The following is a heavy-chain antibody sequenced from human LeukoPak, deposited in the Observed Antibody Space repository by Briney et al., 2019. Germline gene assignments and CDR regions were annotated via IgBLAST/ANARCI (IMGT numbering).Heavy chain of an antibody. CDR1: GFTFSSYA. CDR2: ISGSGGST. V-gene: IGHV3-23*01. Sequence: GGSLRLSCAASGFTFSSYAMSWVRQAPGKGLEWVSAISGSGGSTYYADSVKVRFTISRDNSKNTLYLQMNSLRAEDTAVYYCAKGLRVSSGYYYDYYYYYMDVWGKGTTVTVSS. D-gene: IGHD3-22*01. J-gene: IGHJ6*03. CDR3: AKGLRVSSGYYYDYYYYYMDV.